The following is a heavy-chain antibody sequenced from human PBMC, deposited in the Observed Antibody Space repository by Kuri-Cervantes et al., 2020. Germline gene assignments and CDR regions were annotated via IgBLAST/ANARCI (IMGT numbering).Heavy chain of an antibody. J-gene: IGHJ6*03. CDR3: ARTGYCSSTSCYVRAYYYYYMDV. D-gene: IGHD2-2*01. V-gene: IGHV4-59*01. CDR2: IYYSGNT. Sequence: SETLSLTCAVYGGSFSGYYWSWIRQSPGKGLESIGYIYYSGNTKYNPSLKSRVTMSVDTSKNQFSLNLSSVTAADTAVYYCARTGYCSSTSCYVRAYYYYYMDVWGKGNTVTVSS. CDR1: GGSFSGYY.